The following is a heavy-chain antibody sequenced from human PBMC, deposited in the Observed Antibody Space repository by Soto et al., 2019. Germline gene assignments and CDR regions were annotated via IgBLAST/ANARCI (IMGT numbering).Heavy chain of an antibody. V-gene: IGHV3-21*01. D-gene: IGHD6-19*01. Sequence: EVQLVESGGGLVQPGGSLRLSCAASGFTFSSYSMNWVRQAPGKGLEWVSSISSSSSYIYYADSVKGRFTISRDNAKNSLYLQRNSLGAEDTAVYYCARDDGGSGWSNDYWGQGTLVTVSS. CDR2: ISSSSSYI. CDR3: ARDDGGSGWSNDY. J-gene: IGHJ4*02. CDR1: GFTFSSYS.